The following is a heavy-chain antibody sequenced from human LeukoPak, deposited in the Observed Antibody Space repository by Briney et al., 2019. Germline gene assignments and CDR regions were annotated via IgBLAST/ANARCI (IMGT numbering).Heavy chain of an antibody. D-gene: IGHD2-15*01. Sequence: PGGSLRLSCATSGFTFSSYGMSWVRQAPGKGLEWVSAISGTRSTYYADSVRGRFTISRDNSKNTLYLQMNSLRAEDTAIYYCAKSKEDCCGSFDPWGQGTLVTVSS. V-gene: IGHV3-23*01. J-gene: IGHJ5*02. CDR2: ISGTRST. CDR1: GFTFSSYG. CDR3: AKSKEDCCGSFDP.